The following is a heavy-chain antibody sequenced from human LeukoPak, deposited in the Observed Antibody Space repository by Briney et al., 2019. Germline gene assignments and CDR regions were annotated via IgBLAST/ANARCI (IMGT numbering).Heavy chain of an antibody. Sequence: PGGSLRLSCAASGFTFSSYSMNWGRQAPGKGLEWVSSISSSSSYRYYADSVKGRFIISRGNAKNSLYLQMNSLRAEDTAVYYCARASAVAGTRHYWGQGTLVTVSS. CDR2: ISSSSSYR. CDR3: ARASAVAGTRHY. J-gene: IGHJ4*02. V-gene: IGHV3-21*01. D-gene: IGHD6-19*01. CDR1: GFTFSSYS.